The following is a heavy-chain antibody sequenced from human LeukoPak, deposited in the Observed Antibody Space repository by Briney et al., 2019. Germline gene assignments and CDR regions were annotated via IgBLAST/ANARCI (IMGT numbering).Heavy chain of an antibody. J-gene: IGHJ4*02. Sequence: GGSLRLSCAASGFTVSSNYMSWVRQAPGKGLEWVSLIYAGGSTYYADAVKGRFTISRHNSKNTLHLQMNSLRVEDAAVYYCAPTAEAYTSWWKVWGQGTLVTVSS. D-gene: IGHD3-16*01. V-gene: IGHV3-53*04. CDR2: IYAGGST. CDR1: GFTVSSNY. CDR3: APTAEAYTSWWKV.